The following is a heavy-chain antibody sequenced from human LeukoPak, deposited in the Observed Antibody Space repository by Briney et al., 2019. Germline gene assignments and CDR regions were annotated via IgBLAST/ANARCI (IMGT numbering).Heavy chain of an antibody. J-gene: IGHJ4*02. CDR3: ARETLEYYDSSGYSIFDY. CDR1: GGSISSYF. Sequence: SETLSLTCTVSGGSISSYFCSWIRQPPGKGLEWIGNIYYIGSANYNPSLKGRVTISVDTSKKQFSLKLTSVTAADTAKYFCARETLEYYDSSGYSIFDYWGQGTLVTVSS. V-gene: IGHV4-59*01. D-gene: IGHD3-22*01. CDR2: IYYIGSA.